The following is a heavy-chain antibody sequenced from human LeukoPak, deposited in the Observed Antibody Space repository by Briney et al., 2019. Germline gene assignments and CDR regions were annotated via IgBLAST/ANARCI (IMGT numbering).Heavy chain of an antibody. V-gene: IGHV1-8*01. CDR1: GYTFTSYD. J-gene: IGHJ4*02. CDR3: ARVRSAYRYSSSWYFFTF. D-gene: IGHD6-13*01. CDR2: MNPNSGNT. Sequence: GASVKVSCKASGYTFTSYDINWVRQATGQGLEWMGWMNPNSGNTGYAQKFQGRVTMTRNTSISTAYMELSSLGSEDTAVYYCARVRSAYRYSSSWYFFTFWGQGTLVTVSS.